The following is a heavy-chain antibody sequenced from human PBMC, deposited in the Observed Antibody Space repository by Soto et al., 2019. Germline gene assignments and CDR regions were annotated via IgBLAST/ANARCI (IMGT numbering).Heavy chain of an antibody. CDR2: IYYSGST. CDR1: GGSISSYY. D-gene: IGHD3-3*01. J-gene: IGHJ5*02. V-gene: IGHV4-59*01. CDR3: ARDGDFWSGPNWFDP. Sequence: SETLSLTCTVSGGSISSYYWSWIRQPPGKGLEWIGYIYYSGSTNYNPSLKSRVTISVDTSKNQFSLKLSSVTAADTAVYYCARDGDFWSGPNWFDPWGQGTLVTVSS.